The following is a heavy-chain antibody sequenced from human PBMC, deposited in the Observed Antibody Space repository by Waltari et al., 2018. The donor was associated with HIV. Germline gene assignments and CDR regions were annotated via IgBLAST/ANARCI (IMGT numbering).Heavy chain of an antibody. J-gene: IGHJ4*02. V-gene: IGHV1-18*01. D-gene: IGHD3-22*01. CDR1: GNTLTIYG. CDR2: ISAHNGNT. Sequence: QVQLVQSGAEVKKPGASVKVSCKASGNTLTIYGFTWVRQAPGQGLEWRGWISAHNGNTNYAQKFQGRVTMTTDTSTSTAYMELRSLRSDDTAVYYCARSPPQYDSSGYYCDYWGQGTLVTVSS. CDR3: ARSPPQYDSSGYYCDY.